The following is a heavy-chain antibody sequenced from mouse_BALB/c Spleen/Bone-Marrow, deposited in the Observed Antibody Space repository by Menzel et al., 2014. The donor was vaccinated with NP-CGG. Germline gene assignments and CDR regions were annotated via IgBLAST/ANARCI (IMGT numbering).Heavy chain of an antibody. V-gene: IGHV14-3*02. CDR2: IDPANGNT. Sequence: EVQLQQSGAELVKPGVSVKLSCTASGFNIKDTYMHWVKQRPEQGLEWIGRIDPANGNTKYDPKFQGKATITADTSSNTAYLQLSSLTSEDTAVYYCASYYYGSYGFAYWGQGTLVTVSA. CDR3: ASYYYGSYGFAY. J-gene: IGHJ3*01. D-gene: IGHD1-1*01. CDR1: GFNIKDTY.